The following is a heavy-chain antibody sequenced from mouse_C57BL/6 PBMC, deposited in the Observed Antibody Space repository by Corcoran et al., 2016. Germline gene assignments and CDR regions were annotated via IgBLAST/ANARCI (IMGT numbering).Heavy chain of an antibody. CDR2: INTYSGVP. V-gene: IGHV9-3*01. J-gene: IGHJ4*01. Sequence: QIQLVQSGPELKKPGETVKISCKASGYTFTTYGMSWVKQAPGKGLKWMGWINTYSGVPTYADDFKGRFAFSLETSASTAYLQINNLKNEDTATYFCARERPPYAMDYWGQGTSVTVSS. CDR1: GYTFTTYG. CDR3: ARERPPYAMDY.